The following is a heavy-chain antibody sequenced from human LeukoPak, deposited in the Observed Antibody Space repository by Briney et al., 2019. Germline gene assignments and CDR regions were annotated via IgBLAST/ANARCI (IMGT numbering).Heavy chain of an antibody. CDR2: ISYDGSKK. J-gene: IGHJ4*02. V-gene: IGHV3-30*18. Sequence: GRSLRLSCGASGFSFRSDGMHWVRQAQGKGLEWVAVISYDGSKKFYRDSVKGRFTISRDNSKNTLYLEMNTLRVEDTAVYHCVKEQSSGYYRVADYWGQGTLVTVSS. CDR3: VKEQSSGYYRVADY. D-gene: IGHD6-19*01. CDR1: GFSFRSDG.